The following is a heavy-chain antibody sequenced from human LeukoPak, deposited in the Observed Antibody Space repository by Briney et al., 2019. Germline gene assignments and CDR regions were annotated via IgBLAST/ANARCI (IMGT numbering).Heavy chain of an antibody. V-gene: IGHV1-24*01. D-gene: IGHD6-19*01. CDR2: FDPEDGET. Sequence: ASVKVSCKVSGYTLTELSMHWVRQAPGKGLEWMGGFDPEDGETIYAQKFQVRVTMTEDTSTDTAYMELSSLRSEDTAVYYCATAAYSSGWYVAFDIWGQGTMVTVSS. CDR3: ATAAYSSGWYVAFDI. J-gene: IGHJ3*02. CDR1: GYTLTELS.